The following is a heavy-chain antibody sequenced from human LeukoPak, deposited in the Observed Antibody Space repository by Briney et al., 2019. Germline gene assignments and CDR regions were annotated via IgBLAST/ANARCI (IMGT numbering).Heavy chain of an antibody. CDR3: ARDSHCSGGSCLDYYFDY. Sequence: ASVKVSCKASGYTFTSYAMNWVRQAPGQGLEWMGWINTNTGNPTYAQGFTGRFVFSLDTSVGTAYLQISSLKAEDTAVYYCARDSHCSGGSCLDYYFDYWGQGTLVTVSS. V-gene: IGHV7-4-1*02. J-gene: IGHJ4*02. D-gene: IGHD2-15*01. CDR2: INTNTGNP. CDR1: GYTFTSYA.